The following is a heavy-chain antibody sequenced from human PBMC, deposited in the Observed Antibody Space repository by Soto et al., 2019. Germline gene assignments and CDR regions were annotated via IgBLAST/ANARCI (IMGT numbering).Heavy chain of an antibody. V-gene: IGHV4-31*03. Sequence: QVQLQESGPGLVKPSQTLSLTCTVSGGSISSGGYYWSWIRQHPGKGLEWIGYIYYSGRTYYNPSLKSRVTISVDTSKNQFSLKLSSVTAADTAVYYCARDKVGATTDYYYGMDVWGQGTTVTVSS. D-gene: IGHD1-26*01. CDR3: ARDKVGATTDYYYGMDV. CDR1: GGSISSGGYY. J-gene: IGHJ6*02. CDR2: IYYSGRT.